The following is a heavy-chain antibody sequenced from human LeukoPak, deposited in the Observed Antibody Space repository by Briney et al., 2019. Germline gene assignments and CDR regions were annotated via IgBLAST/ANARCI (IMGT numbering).Heavy chain of an antibody. Sequence: GRSLRLSCSTSGFTFSHYAMHWVRQAPGKGLEWVAVIWNDGSDKYYGDSVKGRFTISRDNSQKTVYLQLSRLRVEDTAVYYCAKDAERGFDFSNSLQSWGQGTLVTVSS. CDR2: IWNDGSDK. J-gene: IGHJ4*02. D-gene: IGHD4-11*01. V-gene: IGHV3-33*06. CDR3: AKDAERGFDFSNSLQS. CDR1: GFTFSHYA.